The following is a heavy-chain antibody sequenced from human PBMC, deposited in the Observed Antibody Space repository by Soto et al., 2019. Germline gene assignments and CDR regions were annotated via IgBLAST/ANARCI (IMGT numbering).Heavy chain of an antibody. D-gene: IGHD2-2*01. V-gene: IGHV1-18*04. CDR2: ISAYNGNT. CDR1: GYTFTSYG. CDR3: ARDLADIVVVPAAPYGMDV. Sequence: ASVKVSCKASGYTFTSYGISWVRQAPGQGLEWMGWISAYNGNTNYAQKLQGRVTMTTDTSTSTAYMELRSLRSDDRAVYYCARDLADIVVVPAAPYGMDVWGQGTTVTVSS. J-gene: IGHJ6*02.